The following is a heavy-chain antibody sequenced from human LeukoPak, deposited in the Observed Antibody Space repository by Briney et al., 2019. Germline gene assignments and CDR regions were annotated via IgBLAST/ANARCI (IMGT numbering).Heavy chain of an antibody. V-gene: IGHV1-2*02. Sequence: ASVKVSCKASGYTFTGYYMHWVRQAPGQGLEWMGWINPNSGGTNYAQKFQGRVTMTRDTSIRTAYMELSRLRSDDTAVYYCARATITGTSRGRFDPWGQGNPGHRLL. CDR1: GYTFTGYY. J-gene: IGHJ5*02. CDR3: ARATITGTSRGRFDP. CDR2: INPNSGGT. D-gene: IGHD1-7*01.